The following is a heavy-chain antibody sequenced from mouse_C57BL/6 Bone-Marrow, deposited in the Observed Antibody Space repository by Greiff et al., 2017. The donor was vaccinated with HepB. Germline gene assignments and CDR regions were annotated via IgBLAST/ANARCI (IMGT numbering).Heavy chain of an antibody. CDR2: IYPGGGYT. D-gene: IGHD2-3*01. CDR3: ARYDGYSFAY. V-gene: IGHV1-63*01. J-gene: IGHJ3*01. CDR1: GYTFTNYW. Sequence: VQLQESGAELVRPGPSVKMSCKASGYTFTNYWIGWAKQRPGHGLEWIGDIYPGGGYTNYNEKFKGKATLTADKSSSTAYMQFSSLTSEDSAIYYCARYDGYSFAYWGQGTLVTVSA.